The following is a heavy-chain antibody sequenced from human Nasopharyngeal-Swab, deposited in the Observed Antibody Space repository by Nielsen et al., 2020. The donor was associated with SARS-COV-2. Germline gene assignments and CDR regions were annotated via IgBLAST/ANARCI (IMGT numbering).Heavy chain of an antibody. CDR2: IYYSGST. V-gene: IGHV4-31*02. Sequence: WIRQPPGKGLEWIGYIYYSGSTYYNLSLKSRVTISVDTSKNQFSLKLSSVTAADTAVYYCARQSWAGYYYDSSGYMDVWGKGTTVTVSS. D-gene: IGHD3-22*01. CDR3: ARQSWAGYYYDSSGYMDV. J-gene: IGHJ6*04.